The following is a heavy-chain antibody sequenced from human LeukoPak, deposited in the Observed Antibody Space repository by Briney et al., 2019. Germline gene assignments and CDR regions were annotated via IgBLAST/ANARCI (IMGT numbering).Heavy chain of an antibody. CDR2: IIPIFGTA. V-gene: IGHV1-69*13. CDR1: GGTFSSYA. Sequence: ASVKVSCQASGGTFSSYAISWVRQAPGQGLEWMGGIIPIFGTANYAQKFQGRVTITADESTSTAYMEQSSLRSEDTAVYYCASGYDFWSGPRSYFDYWGQGTLVTVSS. D-gene: IGHD3-3*01. J-gene: IGHJ4*02. CDR3: ASGYDFWSGPRSYFDY.